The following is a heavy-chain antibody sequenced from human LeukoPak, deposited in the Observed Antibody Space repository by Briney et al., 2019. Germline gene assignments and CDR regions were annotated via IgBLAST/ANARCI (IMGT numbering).Heavy chain of an antibody. CDR2: INTNTGNP. D-gene: IGHD4-11*01. CDR3: ARVGVDYSNLRLEY. J-gene: IGHJ4*02. CDR1: GYTFTSYA. Sequence: ASVKVSCKASGYTFTSYAMNWVRQAPGQGLEWMGWINTNTGNPTYAQGFTGRFVFSLDTTVSTAYLQISSLKAEDTAVYYCARVGVDYSNLRLEYWGQGTLVTVSS. V-gene: IGHV7-4-1*02.